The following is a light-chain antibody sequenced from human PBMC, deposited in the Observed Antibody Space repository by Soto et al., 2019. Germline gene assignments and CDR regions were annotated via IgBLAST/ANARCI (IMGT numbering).Light chain of an antibody. CDR1: SSDVGGYNY. J-gene: IGLJ2*01. V-gene: IGLV2-14*01. Sequence: QSALTQPASVSGSPGQSITISCTGTSSDVGGYNYVSWYQQHPGKAPKLMIYEVSNRPSGVSNRFSGSKSGNTASLTISGVQAEDVADYYCSSYTSSSTLVFGGATRQTVL. CDR3: SSYTSSSTLV. CDR2: EVS.